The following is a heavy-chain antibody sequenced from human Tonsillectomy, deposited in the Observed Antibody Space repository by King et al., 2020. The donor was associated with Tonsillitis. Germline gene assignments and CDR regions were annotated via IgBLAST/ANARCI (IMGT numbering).Heavy chain of an antibody. V-gene: IGHV3-7*03. CDR3: ARIDYTDDGVGY. D-gene: IGHD4-11*01. CDR2: IKEDGSEK. CDR1: GFSCSIYW. J-gene: IGHJ4*02. Sequence: VQLVESGGGLVQPGGSLRLSCAASGFSCSIYWMSWVRQAPGKGLEWVANIKEDGSEKKYVGSVKGRFTISRDNAKNSLYLQMNSLRAEDTAVYYCARIDYTDDGVGYWGQGTLVTVSS.